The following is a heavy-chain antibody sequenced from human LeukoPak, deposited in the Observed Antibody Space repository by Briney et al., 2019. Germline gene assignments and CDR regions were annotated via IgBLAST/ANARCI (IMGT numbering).Heavy chain of an antibody. Sequence: GGSLRLSCAASGLTVSLNYMSWVRQAPGKGLEWVSTISGDGGSTYYADSVKGRFTISRDNSKNTLYLQMNSLSDGDTAVYYCGKDSGRYTYGLFDFWGQGTLVTVSS. D-gene: IGHD5-18*01. V-gene: IGHV3-23*01. J-gene: IGHJ4*02. CDR1: GLTVSLNY. CDR2: ISGDGGST. CDR3: GKDSGRYTYGLFDF.